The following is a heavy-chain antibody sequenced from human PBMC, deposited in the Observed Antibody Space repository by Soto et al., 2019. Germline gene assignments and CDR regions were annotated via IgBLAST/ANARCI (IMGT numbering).Heavy chain of an antibody. D-gene: IGHD6-13*01. CDR1: GGTFSSYA. J-gene: IGHJ4*02. CDR2: IIPIFGTA. CDR3: ARSLAAAGMVGY. V-gene: IGHV1-69*12. Sequence: QVQLVQSGAEVKKPGSSVKVSCKASGGTFSSYAISWVRQAPGQGLEWMGGIIPIFGTANYAQKFKGRVTITADESTSTAYMELSSMRTEDTAVYYCARSLAAAGMVGYGGQGTLVTVSS.